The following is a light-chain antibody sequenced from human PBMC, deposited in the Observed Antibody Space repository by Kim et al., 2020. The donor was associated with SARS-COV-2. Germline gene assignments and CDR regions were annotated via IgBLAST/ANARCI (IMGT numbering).Light chain of an antibody. CDR1: RTNFGAGSD. Sequence: RGTICCTGSRTNFGAGSDVHWYQQLPGTAPKLLIYGNTNRPSGVPDRFSGSKSGTSVSLAITGLQAEDEADYYCQSYDSSLNGWVFGGGTQLTVL. CDR2: GNT. J-gene: IGLJ3*02. CDR3: QSYDSSLNGWV. V-gene: IGLV1-40*01.